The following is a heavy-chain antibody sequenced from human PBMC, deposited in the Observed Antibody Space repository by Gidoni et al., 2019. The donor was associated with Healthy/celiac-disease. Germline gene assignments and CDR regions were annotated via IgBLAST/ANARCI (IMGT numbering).Heavy chain of an antibody. Sequence: EVQLLESGGGLVQPGGSLRLSCAASGFTFSSYAMSWVRQAPGKGLEWVSAISGSGGSKYYADSVKGRFTISRDNSKNTLYLQMNSLRAEGTAVYYCAKDRFYDILTGYDYWGQGTLVTVSS. CDR2: ISGSGGSK. D-gene: IGHD3-9*01. CDR3: AKDRFYDILTGYDY. CDR1: GFTFSSYA. V-gene: IGHV3-23*01. J-gene: IGHJ4*02.